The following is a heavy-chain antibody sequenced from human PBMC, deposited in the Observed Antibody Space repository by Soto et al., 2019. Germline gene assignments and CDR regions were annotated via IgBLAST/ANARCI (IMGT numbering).Heavy chain of an antibody. Sequence: ASVKVSCKASGYNFSDYYIHWVRQAPGQGLEWLGWVSPKSGGTNYAQKFKGRVTMTRDTSSNTVYMDLSGLKSDDTAVFYCAREISGGGTLDWFDPWGQGTLVTVSS. CDR2: VSPKSGGT. V-gene: IGHV1-2*02. CDR1: GYNFSDYY. J-gene: IGHJ5*02. CDR3: AREISGGGTLDWFDP. D-gene: IGHD2-8*02.